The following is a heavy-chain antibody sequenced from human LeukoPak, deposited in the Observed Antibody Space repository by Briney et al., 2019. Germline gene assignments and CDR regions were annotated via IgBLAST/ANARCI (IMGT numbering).Heavy chain of an antibody. CDR2: ISGRGVST. CDR3: AKAASGNWNDVSDY. CDR1: GFTFNNYY. D-gene: IGHD1-20*01. Sequence: PGGSLRLSCAASGFTFNNYYMHWVRQAPGKGLEWVSAISGRGVSTSYADSVRGRLTISRDNSKNTLYLQMNSLRAEDTAVYYCAKAASGNWNDVSDYWGQGTLVTVSS. V-gene: IGHV3-23*01. J-gene: IGHJ4*02.